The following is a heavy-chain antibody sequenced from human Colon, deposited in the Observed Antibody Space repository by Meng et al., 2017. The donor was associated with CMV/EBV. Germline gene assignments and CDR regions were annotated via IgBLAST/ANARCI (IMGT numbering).Heavy chain of an antibody. CDR2: IRQGGGDT. J-gene: IGHJ5*02. CDR1: GFSFTSFW. CDR3: ARWGFSGMFRASGRQAADWLDP. D-gene: IGHD3-10*01. V-gene: IGHV3-7*01. Sequence: GESLKISCAASGFSFTSFWMAWVRQAPGKGLEWVASIRQGGGDTYYGDSVKDRFTISRDNGNKILFLQMSSLRVEDTAVYYCARWGFSGMFRASGRQAADWLDPWGRGTLVTVSS.